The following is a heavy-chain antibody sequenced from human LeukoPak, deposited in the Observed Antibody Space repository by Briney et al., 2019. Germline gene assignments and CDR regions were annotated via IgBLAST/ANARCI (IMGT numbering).Heavy chain of an antibody. D-gene: IGHD3-22*01. Sequence: GASVKVSCKASGYTFTSYAMNWVRQAPGQGLEWMGWINTNTGNPTYPQGFTGRFVFSLDTSVSTAYLQISSLKAEDTAVYYCARDLWYYDSSGYYPFDYWGQGTLVTVSS. CDR1: GYTFTSYA. CDR3: ARDLWYYDSSGYYPFDY. V-gene: IGHV7-4-1*02. J-gene: IGHJ4*02. CDR2: INTNTGNP.